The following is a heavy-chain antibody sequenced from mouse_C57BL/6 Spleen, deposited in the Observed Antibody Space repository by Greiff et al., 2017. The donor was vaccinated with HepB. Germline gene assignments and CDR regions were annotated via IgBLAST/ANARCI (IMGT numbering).Heavy chain of an antibody. V-gene: IGHV1-42*01. CDR1: GYSFTGYY. Sequence: EVQLQESGPELVKPGASVKISCKASGYSFTGYYMNWVKQSPEKSLEWIGEINPSTGGTTYNQKFKAKATLTVDKSSSTAYMQLKSLTSEDSAVYYCARWADYDGAYWGQGTLVTVSA. J-gene: IGHJ3*01. CDR3: ARWADYDGAY. D-gene: IGHD2-4*01. CDR2: INPSTGGT.